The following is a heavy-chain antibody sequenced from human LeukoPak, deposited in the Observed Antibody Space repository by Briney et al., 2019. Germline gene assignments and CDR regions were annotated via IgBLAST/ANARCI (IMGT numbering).Heavy chain of an antibody. J-gene: IGHJ6*03. Sequence: SETLSLTCAVYGGSFSGYYWSWIRQPPGKGLEWIGEINRSGSTNYNPSLKSRVTISVDTSKNQFSLKLSSVTAADTAVYYCARDTITMVRGVTSRNYYYYYMDVWGKGTTVTISS. V-gene: IGHV4-34*01. CDR1: GGSFSGYY. D-gene: IGHD3-10*01. CDR3: ARDTITMVRGVTSRNYYYYYMDV. CDR2: INRSGST.